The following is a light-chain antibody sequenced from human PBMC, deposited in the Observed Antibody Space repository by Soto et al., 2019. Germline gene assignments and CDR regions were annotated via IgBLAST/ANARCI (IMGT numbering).Light chain of an antibody. J-gene: IGKJ1*01. CDR3: QQYVNWPPWT. Sequence: IVMTQSPDTLSVSPGDRATLTCMASESVRNNLAWYQRRPGQAPRLLIYGASTRATGIPARFSGSGSGNEFTLTSRILQSEEFAVYYCQQYVNWPPWTLCQWTKVEIK. CDR1: ESVRNN. V-gene: IGKV3-15*01. CDR2: GAS.